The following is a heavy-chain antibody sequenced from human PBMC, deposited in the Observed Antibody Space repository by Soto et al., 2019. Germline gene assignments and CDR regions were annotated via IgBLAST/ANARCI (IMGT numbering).Heavy chain of an antibody. CDR3: ETMECREGYSFDY. J-gene: IGHJ4*02. D-gene: IGHD4-4*01. Sequence: QVQLVQSGAEVKKPGSSVKVSCKASGVTFSRQDMTWVRQAPGQGLEWMGGIIPIFGTPQYAEKFQDRVTITADETTSADYMELSGQISVDTVVYDYETMECREGYSFDYCGQRNLVAVS. V-gene: IGHV1-69*01. CDR1: GVTFSRQD. CDR2: IIPIFGTP.